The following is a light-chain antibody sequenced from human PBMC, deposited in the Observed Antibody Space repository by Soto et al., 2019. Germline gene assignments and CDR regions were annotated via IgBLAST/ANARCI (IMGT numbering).Light chain of an antibody. V-gene: IGKV1-27*01. Sequence: DIQLTQSPSSLSASVGDRVTITCRASQAISSYLAWYQQKPGKVPELLFYATSTLQSVTPSRFSGSGSGTDFNLTISSLQPEDVATYYYHKYNYAPTFGGGTKVEIK. CDR2: ATS. CDR1: QAISSY. J-gene: IGKJ4*01. CDR3: HKYNYAPT.